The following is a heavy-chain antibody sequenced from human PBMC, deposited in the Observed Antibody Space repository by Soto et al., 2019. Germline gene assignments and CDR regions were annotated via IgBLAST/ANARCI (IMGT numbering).Heavy chain of an antibody. D-gene: IGHD3-22*01. CDR1: GFPFWTYS. Sequence: EVKLLESGGGLVQPGGSMRLSCEASGFPFWTYSMSWVRQAPRKGLEWVSGISGSGTATYYTDSVKGRFTVSRDNSKYKQLLQMNTLRVEDTTVYYCAKPRLYDSNAYHRDGFGVWGPGTAVTVSS. V-gene: IGHV3-23*01. CDR2: ISGSGTAT. CDR3: AKPRLYDSNAYHRDGFGV. J-gene: IGHJ3*01.